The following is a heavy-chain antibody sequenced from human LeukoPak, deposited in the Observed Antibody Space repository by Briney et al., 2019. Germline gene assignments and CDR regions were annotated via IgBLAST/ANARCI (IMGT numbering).Heavy chain of an antibody. Sequence: GGSLRLSCVVSGFTVSSNYMSWVRQAPGKGLEWVSGINWNGGRTGYADSVKGRFAISRDNAKNSLFLQMNSLRAEDTALYYCARAKYYYDSTTYLDAFDIWGQGTMVTVSS. CDR3: ARAKYYYDSTTYLDAFDI. J-gene: IGHJ3*02. CDR1: GFTVSSNY. D-gene: IGHD3-22*01. CDR2: INWNGGRT. V-gene: IGHV3-20*04.